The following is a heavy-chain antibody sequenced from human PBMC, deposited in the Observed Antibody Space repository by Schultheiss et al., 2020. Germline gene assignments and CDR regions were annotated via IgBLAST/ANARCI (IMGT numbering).Heavy chain of an antibody. CDR1: GGSFSGYY. Sequence: GSLRLSCAVYGGSFSGYYWSWIRQPPGKGLEWIGEINHSGSTNYNPSLKSRVTISVDTSKNQFSLKLSSVTAADTAVYYCSRGSSVVTPGPDYWGQGTLVTVFS. CDR2: INHSGST. CDR3: SRGSSVVTPGPDY. V-gene: IGHV4-34*01. J-gene: IGHJ4*02. D-gene: IGHD4-23*01.